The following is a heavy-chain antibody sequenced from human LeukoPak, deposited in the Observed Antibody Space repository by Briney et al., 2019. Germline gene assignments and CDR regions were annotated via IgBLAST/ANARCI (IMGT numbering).Heavy chain of an antibody. J-gene: IGHJ4*02. CDR1: GFTFDDYA. Sequence: PGGSLRLSCAASGFTFDDYAMHWVRQAPGKGLEGVAGISWNSGSIDCADSVKGRFTISRDKAKNSLYMQMNSLRAEETALYYCAKAPFLGYYDSSGYYPYYFDYWGQGTLVTVSS. V-gene: IGHV3-9*01. CDR3: AKAPFLGYYDSSGYYPYYFDY. CDR2: ISWNSGSI. D-gene: IGHD3-22*01.